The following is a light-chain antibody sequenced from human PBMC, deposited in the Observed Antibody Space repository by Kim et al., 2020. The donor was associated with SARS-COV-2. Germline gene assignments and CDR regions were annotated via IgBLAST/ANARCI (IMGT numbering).Light chain of an antibody. CDR3: SSYAGGYTFV. Sequence: QSALTQPRSVSGSPGQSVTISCSGTSRDVGGHNYVSWYQQLPGKAPKLIIYSVFNRPSGVPERFSASKSGNTASLTISGLQTEDEADYHCSSYAGGYTFVFGGGTQLTVL. CDR2: SVF. CDR1: SRDVGGHNY. V-gene: IGLV2-11*01. J-gene: IGLJ2*01.